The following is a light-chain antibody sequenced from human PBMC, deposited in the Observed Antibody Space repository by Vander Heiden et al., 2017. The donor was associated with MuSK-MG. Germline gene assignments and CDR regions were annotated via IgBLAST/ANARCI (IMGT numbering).Light chain of an antibody. CDR3: QHEGSSPNT. J-gene: IGKJ4*01. CDR1: QSVSSSY. CDR2: GAS. Sequence: EIVFTHSPGTMSLSPGERATLTCRASQSVSSSYLAWYQQKPGQAPRLLIYGASSRATGIPDRFSGSGSGTDFTLTISRLEPEEFAVYHCQHEGSSPNTFGRGTKVDIK. V-gene: IGKV3-20*01.